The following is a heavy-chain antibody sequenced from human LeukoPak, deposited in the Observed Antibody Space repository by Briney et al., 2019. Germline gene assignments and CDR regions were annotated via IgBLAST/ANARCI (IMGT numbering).Heavy chain of an antibody. V-gene: IGHV3-64*01. J-gene: IGHJ4*02. CDR1: GFTFSSYA. D-gene: IGHD2-15*01. CDR3: ARDVWGCSGGSCYYDY. Sequence: GGSLRLSCAASGFTFSSYAMHWVRQAPGKGLEYVSAISSNGGSTYYANSVKGRFTISRDNSKNTLYLQMGSLRAEDMAVYYCARDVWGCSGGSCYYDYWGQGTLVTVSS. CDR2: ISSNGGST.